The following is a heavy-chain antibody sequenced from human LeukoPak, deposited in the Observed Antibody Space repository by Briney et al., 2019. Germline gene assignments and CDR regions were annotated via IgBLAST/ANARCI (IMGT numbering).Heavy chain of an antibody. CDR3: ARVGYCSSTSCAKNAFDI. CDR2: IYYSGST. CDR1: GGSISSYY. D-gene: IGHD2-2*01. V-gene: IGHV4-59*01. Sequence: SETLSLTCTVSGGSISSYYWSWIRQPPGKGLECIGYIYYSGSTNYNPSLKSRVTISVDTSKNQFSLKLSSVTAADTAVYYCARVGYCSSTSCAKNAFDIWGQGTMVTVSS. J-gene: IGHJ3*02.